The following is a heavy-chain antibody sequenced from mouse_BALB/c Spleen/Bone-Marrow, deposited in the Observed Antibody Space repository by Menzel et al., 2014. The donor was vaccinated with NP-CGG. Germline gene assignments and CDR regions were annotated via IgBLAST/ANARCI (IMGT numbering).Heavy chain of an antibody. CDR1: GFTFSDFY. J-gene: IGHJ4*01. V-gene: IGHV5-4*02. CDR2: ISDGVSYT. CDR3: ARAPPYDFYTMDY. D-gene: IGHD2-13*01. Sequence: EVHLVESGGGLVKPGGSLKLSCAASGFTFSDFYMFWVRQTPEKRLEWVATISDGVSYTYYPDSVKGRFTISRDNARNNLYLQMSGLKSEDTAMYYCARAPPYDFYTMDYWGQGTSVTVSS.